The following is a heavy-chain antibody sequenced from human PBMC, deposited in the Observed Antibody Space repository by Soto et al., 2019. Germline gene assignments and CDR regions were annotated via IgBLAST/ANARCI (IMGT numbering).Heavy chain of an antibody. V-gene: IGHV3-30-3*01. J-gene: IGHJ4*02. CDR2: ISHDGINK. Sequence: VQLLESGGALVQPGGSLRLSCAASGFTFSSYAMNWVRQAPGKGLEWVALISHDGINKYYADSVRGRFTISRDSSTNTLYLQMNSLRAADTAVYYCGRCTSTSCHLGSDYWGQGTLVTVSS. CDR1: GFTFSSYA. D-gene: IGHD2-2*01. CDR3: GRCTSTSCHLGSDY.